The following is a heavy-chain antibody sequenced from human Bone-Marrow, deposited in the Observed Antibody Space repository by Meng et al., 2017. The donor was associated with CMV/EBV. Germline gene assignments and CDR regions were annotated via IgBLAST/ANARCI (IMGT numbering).Heavy chain of an antibody. CDR2: ISAYNGNT. D-gene: IGHD3-22*01. CDR1: GYTFTSYG. V-gene: IGHV1-18*04. CDR3: AREGLDGYYSDSRGDSYYYYGMDV. Sequence: ASVKVSCKASGYTFTSYGISWVRQAPGQGLEWMGWISAYNGNTNYAQKLQGRVTMTTDTSTSTAYTELRSLRYDDTAVYYCAREGLDGYYSDSRGDSYYYYGMDVWGQGTTVTVSS. J-gene: IGHJ6*01.